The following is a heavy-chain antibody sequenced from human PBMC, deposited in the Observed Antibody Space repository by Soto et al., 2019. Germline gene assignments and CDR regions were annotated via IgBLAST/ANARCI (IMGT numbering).Heavy chain of an antibody. Sequence: GGSLRLSCAASGFAFRNYPMTWVRQAPGKGLDWVSTISGSGVDTYYPNSVEGRVTISRDNSKNTLYLQINSLRAEDTAVYYCAKGGLLPRANRWFWGQGTLVTVSS. V-gene: IGHV3-23*01. J-gene: IGHJ4*02. D-gene: IGHD2-2*01. CDR3: AKGGLLPRANRWF. CDR2: ISGSGVDT. CDR1: GFAFRNYP.